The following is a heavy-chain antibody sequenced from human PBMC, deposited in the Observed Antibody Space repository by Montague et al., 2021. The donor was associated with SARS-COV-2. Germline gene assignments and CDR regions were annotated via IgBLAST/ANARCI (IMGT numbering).Heavy chain of an antibody. CDR1: AGSINNHY. D-gene: IGHD6-19*01. CDR2: VYFSGTA. V-gene: IGHV4-59*08. CDR3: ARRPSSGWSFDY. Sequence: SETLSLTCTVSAGSINNHYWSWVRQPPGKGLEWVAYVYFSGTATYYHSPTSRVTITVDTSSNQLSLQLTSVTAADTAVYYCARRPSSGWSFDYWGQGTLVSVSS. J-gene: IGHJ4*02.